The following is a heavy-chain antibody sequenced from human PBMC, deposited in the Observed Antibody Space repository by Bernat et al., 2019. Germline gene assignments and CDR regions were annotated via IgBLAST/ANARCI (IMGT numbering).Heavy chain of an antibody. J-gene: IGHJ5*02. V-gene: IGHV3-7*01. CDR3: ARGGTHRTIAIFGGDWFDP. D-gene: IGHD3-3*01. CDR1: GFTFRSYW. CDR2: VKQDGSEK. Sequence: EVQLVESGGGLVQPGGSLRLSCAASGFTFRSYWMIWVRQAPGKGLEWVANVKQDGSEKYYVDSVTGRFTISRDNAKNSLYLQMNSLRAEDTAMYYCARGGTHRTIAIFGGDWFDPWGQGTLVTVSS.